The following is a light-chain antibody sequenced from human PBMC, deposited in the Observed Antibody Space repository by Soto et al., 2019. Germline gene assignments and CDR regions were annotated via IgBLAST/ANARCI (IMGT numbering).Light chain of an antibody. Sequence: EIVLTQSPGTLSLSPGERATLSCRASQSVSNSYLAWYQQKPGQAPRLLIYGASSRATGTPDRFSGRGAGTDFTLTIRRVEADDFAVYCCQQCSSSGTFGQGTKVDIK. CDR2: GAS. V-gene: IGKV3-20*01. J-gene: IGKJ1*01. CDR1: QSVSNSY. CDR3: QQCSSSGT.